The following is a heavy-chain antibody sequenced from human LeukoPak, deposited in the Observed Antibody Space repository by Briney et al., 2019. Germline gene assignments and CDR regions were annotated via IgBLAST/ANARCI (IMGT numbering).Heavy chain of an antibody. D-gene: IGHD3-9*01. Sequence: ASVKVSCKASGYTFTSYGISWVRQAPGQGLEWMGWISAYNGNTNYAQKLQGRVTMTTDTSTSTAYMKLRSLRSDDTAVYYCARAAPNLILTGRYGMDVWGQGTTVTVSS. CDR2: ISAYNGNT. V-gene: IGHV1-18*01. J-gene: IGHJ6*02. CDR1: GYTFTSYG. CDR3: ARAAPNLILTGRYGMDV.